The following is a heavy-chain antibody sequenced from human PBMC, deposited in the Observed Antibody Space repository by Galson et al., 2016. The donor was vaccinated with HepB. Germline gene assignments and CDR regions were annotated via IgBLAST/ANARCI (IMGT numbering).Heavy chain of an antibody. J-gene: IGHJ6*02. CDR2: ISAYTGYT. D-gene: IGHD1-26*01. Sequence: SVKVSCKASSYTFTSFGITWVRQAPGQGLEWMGWISAYTGYTNYAQKRQGRVTMTPHTATSTVYMELRSLRSDDTDVYYCARGGGGTYFENYYYGMDVWGQGTTVTVSS. V-gene: IGHV1-18*01. CDR3: ARGGGGTYFENYYYGMDV. CDR1: SYTFTSFG.